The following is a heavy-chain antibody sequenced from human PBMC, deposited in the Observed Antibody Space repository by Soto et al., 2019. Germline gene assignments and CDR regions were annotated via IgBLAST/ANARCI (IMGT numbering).Heavy chain of an antibody. CDR3: AKEDLLRGYSGYGHLDY. V-gene: IGHV3-9*01. D-gene: IGHD5-12*01. Sequence: GVTCGVTLEDYATRWGRQAPGKGLGRVSAIRWDPGSIGYASSEHGRFTISSDHSKTSLHLRISSLRSEDTAFYYSAKEDLLRGYSGYGHLDYWGQGTTVTVSS. CDR2: IRWDPGSI. J-gene: IGHJ4*02. CDR1: GVTLEDYA.